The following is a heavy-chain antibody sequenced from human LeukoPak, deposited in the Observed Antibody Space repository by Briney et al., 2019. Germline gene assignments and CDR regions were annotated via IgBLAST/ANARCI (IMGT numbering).Heavy chain of an antibody. CDR3: ARPSKSIAAAYHWAFDI. V-gene: IGHV1-69*13. Sequence: GASVKVSCKASGGTFSSYAISWVRQAPGQGLEWMGGIIPIFGTANYAQKFQGRVTITADESTSTAYMELSSLRSEDTAVYYCARPSKSIAAAYHWAFDIWGQGTMVTVSS. CDR2: IIPIFGTA. D-gene: IGHD6-6*01. CDR1: GGTFSSYA. J-gene: IGHJ3*02.